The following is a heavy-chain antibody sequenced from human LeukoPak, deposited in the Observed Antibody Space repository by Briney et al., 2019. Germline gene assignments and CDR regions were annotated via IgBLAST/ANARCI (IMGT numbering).Heavy chain of an antibody. Sequence: SETLSLTCTVSGGSFSSSSYYWGWMRQPPGQGLEWIGSIDYSGSTYSDPSLKSRVTISVGTSKNQFSLKLNSVPAADTAVYYCARQYYDSSGYRDAFDIWGQGTMVTVSS. CDR1: GGSFSSSSYY. CDR3: ARQYYDSSGYRDAFDI. J-gene: IGHJ3*02. CDR2: IDYSGST. V-gene: IGHV4-39*01. D-gene: IGHD3-22*01.